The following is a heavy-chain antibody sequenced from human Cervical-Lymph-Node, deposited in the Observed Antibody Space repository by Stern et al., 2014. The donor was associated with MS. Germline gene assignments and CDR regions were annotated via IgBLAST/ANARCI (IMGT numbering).Heavy chain of an antibody. Sequence: QITLKESGPTLVKPTQTLTLTCTFSGFSLSTSGVGVGWIRQPPGKALEWLALISWDDDKRYSPSLKSRLTITKDTSKNQVVLTMTNMDPVDTAAYYCAHRRVAVAGSYFDYWGQGTLVTVSS. V-gene: IGHV2-5*02. CDR2: ISWDDDK. CDR1: GFSLSTSGVG. J-gene: IGHJ4*02. CDR3: AHRRVAVAGSYFDY. D-gene: IGHD6-19*01.